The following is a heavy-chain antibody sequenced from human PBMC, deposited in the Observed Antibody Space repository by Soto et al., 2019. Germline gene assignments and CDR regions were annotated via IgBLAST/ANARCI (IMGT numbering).Heavy chain of an antibody. CDR3: ARHTPAISISDH. Sequence: QLQLQESGPGLVKPSETLSLTCTVSGGSISSSSYSWGWIRQPPGKGLEWIGSIYYSGSTYYNPSLKSRVTIPVDTSKNQFSLKLSSVTAADTAVYYCARHTPAISISDHWGQGTLVTVSS. CDR2: IYYSGST. V-gene: IGHV4-39*01. J-gene: IGHJ4*02. D-gene: IGHD2-15*01. CDR1: GGSISSSSYS.